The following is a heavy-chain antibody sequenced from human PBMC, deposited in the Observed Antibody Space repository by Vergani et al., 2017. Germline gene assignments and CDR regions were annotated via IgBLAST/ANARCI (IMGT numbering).Heavy chain of an antibody. CDR2: ISAYNGNT. D-gene: IGHD2-2*01. CDR3: ARIIVVVTAYHPRSPYYYYMDV. V-gene: IGHV1-18*01. J-gene: IGHJ6*03. CDR1: GYTFTSFG. Sequence: QVQLVQSGAEVKKPGASVKVSCKASGYTFTSFGISWVRQAHGQGLEWMGWISAYNGNTNYAQKLQGRVTMTTDTSTSTAYMELRSLRSDDTAVYYCARIIVVVTAYHPRSPYYYYMDVWGKGTTVTVSS.